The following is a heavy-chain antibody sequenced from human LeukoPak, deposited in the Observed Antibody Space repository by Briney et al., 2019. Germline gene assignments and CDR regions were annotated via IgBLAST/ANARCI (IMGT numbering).Heavy chain of an antibody. CDR2: INHSGNI. CDR3: ARGRRW. D-gene: IGHD5-24*01. J-gene: IGHJ4*02. CDR1: GGFFSGYY. V-gene: IGHV4-34*01. Sequence: PSQILSLTCAVYGGFFSGYYWTWIRQPPGKGLEWIGEINHSGNINYTPSLESRITISIDTSKNQFSLKLGSVAAAHTAVYYCARGRRWWGQGTLVTVSS.